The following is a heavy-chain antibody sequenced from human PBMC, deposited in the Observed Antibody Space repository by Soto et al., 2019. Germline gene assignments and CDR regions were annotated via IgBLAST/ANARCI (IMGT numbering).Heavy chain of an antibody. V-gene: IGHV3-21*01. J-gene: IGHJ4*02. Sequence: GSLRLSCAASGFTFSSYSMNWVRQAPGKGLEWVSSISSSSSCIYYADSVKGRFTISRYNAKNSLYLQMNSLRAEDTAVYYCARGRYSSGWYNYWGQGTLVTVSS. CDR3: ARGRYSSGWYNY. CDR1: GFTFSSYS. CDR2: ISSSSSCI. D-gene: IGHD6-19*01.